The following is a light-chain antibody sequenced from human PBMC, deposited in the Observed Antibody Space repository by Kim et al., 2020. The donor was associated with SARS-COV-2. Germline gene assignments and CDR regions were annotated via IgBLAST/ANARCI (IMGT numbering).Light chain of an antibody. CDR2: DVS. CDR3: CSYAGSYTHWV. CDR1: SSDVGGYNY. V-gene: IGLV2-11*01. Sequence: QSVTISCTGTSSDVGGYNYVSWYQQYPGKAPKLMIYDVSKWPSGVPDRFSGSKSGNTASLTISGLQAEDEADYYCCSYAGSYTHWVFGGGTQLTVL. J-gene: IGLJ3*02.